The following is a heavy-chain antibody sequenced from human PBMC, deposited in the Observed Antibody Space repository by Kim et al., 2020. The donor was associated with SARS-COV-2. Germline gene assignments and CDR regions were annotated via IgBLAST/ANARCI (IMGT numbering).Heavy chain of an antibody. CDR1: GGSISSSSYY. CDR2: IYYSGST. V-gene: IGHV4-39*01. CDR3: ARVYSGYDYLPGLYYYCGMDV. Sequence: SETLSLTCTVSGGSISSSSYYWGWIRQPPGKGLEWIGSIYYSGSTYYNPSLKSRVTISVDTSKNQFSLKLSSVTAADTAVYYCARVYSGYDYLPGLYYYCGMDVWGQGTTVTVSS. J-gene: IGHJ6*02. D-gene: IGHD5-12*01.